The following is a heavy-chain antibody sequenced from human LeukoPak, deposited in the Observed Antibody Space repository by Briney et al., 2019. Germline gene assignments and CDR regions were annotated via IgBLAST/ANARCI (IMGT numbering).Heavy chain of an antibody. J-gene: IGHJ4*02. CDR2: ISAYNGNT. Sequence: EASVKVSCKASGYTFTSYGISWVRQAPGQGLEWMGWISAYNGNTNYAQKLQGRVTMTTDTSTSTAYMELRSLRSDDTAVYYCARDPPSPGIAVAGTGDIGYWGQGTLVTVSS. V-gene: IGHV1-18*01. CDR1: GYTFTSYG. D-gene: IGHD6-19*01. CDR3: ARDPPSPGIAVAGTGDIGY.